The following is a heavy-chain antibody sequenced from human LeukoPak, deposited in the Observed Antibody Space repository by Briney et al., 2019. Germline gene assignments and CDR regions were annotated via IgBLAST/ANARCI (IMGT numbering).Heavy chain of an antibody. Sequence: PSETLSLTCTVFNGSISSYYWSWIRQPPGKGLEWIGYIDYSGSTNCNPSLKSRVTISVDTSKNQFSLNLNSVTAADTAVYYCARGVVVRGVRYYGLDVWAKGPRSPSPQ. V-gene: IGHV4-59*13. D-gene: IGHD3-10*01. CDR1: NGSISSYY. CDR2: IDYSGST. J-gene: IGHJ6*04. CDR3: ARGVVVRGVRYYGLDV.